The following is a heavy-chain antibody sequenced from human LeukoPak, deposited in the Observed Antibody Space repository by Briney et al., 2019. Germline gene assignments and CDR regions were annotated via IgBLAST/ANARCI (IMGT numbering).Heavy chain of an antibody. CDR1: GFTFSSYN. J-gene: IGHJ4*02. V-gene: IGHV3-23*01. Sequence: GGSLRLSCAASGFTFSSYNMNWVRQAPGKGLEWVSVISGSGGSTYYADSVKGRFTVSRDNSKNTLYLQMNSLRAEDTAVYYCAKEYYYGTSGYSDYWGQGTLVTVSS. CDR2: ISGSGGST. CDR3: AKEYYYGTSGYSDY. D-gene: IGHD3-22*01.